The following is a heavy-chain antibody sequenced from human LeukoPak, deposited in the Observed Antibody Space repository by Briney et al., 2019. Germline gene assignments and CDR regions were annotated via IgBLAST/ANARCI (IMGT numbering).Heavy chain of an antibody. V-gene: IGHV4-61*02. CDR1: GGSISSGSYY. J-gene: IGHJ5*02. CDR2: IYTSGST. CDR3: ARAISPYRPDP. Sequence: SETLSLTCTVSGGSISSGSYYWSWIRQPAGEGLEWIGRIYTSGSTNYNPSLKSRVTISVDTSKNQFSLKLSSVTAADTAVYYCARAISPYRPDPWGQGTLVTVSS.